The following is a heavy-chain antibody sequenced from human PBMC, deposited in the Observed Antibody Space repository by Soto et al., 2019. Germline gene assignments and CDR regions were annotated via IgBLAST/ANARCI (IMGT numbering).Heavy chain of an antibody. CDR3: ARDYRSSIVGATGFDY. V-gene: IGHV3-30-3*01. CDR2: ISYDGSNK. Sequence: GGSRRRSWAASGFTFSSYAMHWVRQAPGKGLEWVAVISYDGSNKYYADSVKGRFTISRDNSKNTLYLQMNSLRAEDTAVYYCARDYRSSIVGATGFDYWGQGTLVTVSS. J-gene: IGHJ4*02. D-gene: IGHD1-26*01. CDR1: GFTFSSYA.